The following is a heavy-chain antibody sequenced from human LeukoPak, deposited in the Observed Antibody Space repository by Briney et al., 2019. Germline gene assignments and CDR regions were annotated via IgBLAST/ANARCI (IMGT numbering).Heavy chain of an antibody. Sequence: SGGSLRLSCAASGFTFSSYGMHWARQAPGKGLEWVAFIRYDGSNKYYADSVKGRFTISRDNSKNTLYVQMNSLRAEDTAVYYCAKEGYSRGYYSYYYMDVWGKGTTVTVSS. V-gene: IGHV3-30*02. D-gene: IGHD6-13*01. J-gene: IGHJ6*03. CDR1: GFTFSSYG. CDR2: IRYDGSNK. CDR3: AKEGYSRGYYSYYYMDV.